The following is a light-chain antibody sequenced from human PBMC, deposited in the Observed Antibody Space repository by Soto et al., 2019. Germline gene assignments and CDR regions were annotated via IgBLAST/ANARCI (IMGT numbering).Light chain of an antibody. CDR3: QQYSTYST. V-gene: IGKV3-15*01. Sequence: EIVMTQSPATLSVSPGERATLSCRASQSVSSNLAWYQQKPGQAPSLLIYGASTRATGTPARFSGSGSGTEFTLTISSLQSEDFATYYCQQYSTYSTFGQGTRLEIK. CDR1: QSVSSN. J-gene: IGKJ5*01. CDR2: GAS.